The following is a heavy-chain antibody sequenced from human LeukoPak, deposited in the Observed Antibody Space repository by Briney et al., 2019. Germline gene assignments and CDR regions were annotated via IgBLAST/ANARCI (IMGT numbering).Heavy chain of an antibody. D-gene: IGHD6-19*01. J-gene: IGHJ4*02. Sequence: SVKXSCKTSGFTFTTHDMTWVRQATGQGLEWMGWMNPDSGDTGYAQKLQGRVTMTTDTSTSTAYMELRSLRSDDTAVYYCARDSRIAVAGTSLGFDYWGQGTLVTVSS. CDR1: GFTFTTHD. V-gene: IGHV1-8*01. CDR3: ARDSRIAVAGTSLGFDY. CDR2: MNPDSGDT.